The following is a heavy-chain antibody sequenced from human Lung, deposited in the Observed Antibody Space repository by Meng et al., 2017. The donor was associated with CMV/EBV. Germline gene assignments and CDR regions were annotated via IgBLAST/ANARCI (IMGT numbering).Heavy chain of an antibody. J-gene: IGHJ4*02. V-gene: IGHV6-1*01. CDR2: TYYRSKWYH. CDR1: GDIVSSNSAA. D-gene: IGHD4-23*01. Sequence: QVQLQPSSPGLVKPSQTLSLTCAISGDIVSSNSAAWHWIRQSPSRGLEWLGRTYYRSKWYHEYAVSVKSRITISPDTPKNQFSLQLNSMTPEDTAVYYCARGINGGCGDWGQGTLVTVSS. CDR3: ARGINGGCGD.